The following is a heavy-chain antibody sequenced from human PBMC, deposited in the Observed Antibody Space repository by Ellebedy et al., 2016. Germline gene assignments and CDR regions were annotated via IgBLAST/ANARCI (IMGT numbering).Heavy chain of an antibody. CDR3: ARGRGYYFDY. J-gene: IGHJ4*02. CDR1: GGSISSSSYY. Sequence: SETLSLXXTVSGGSISSSSYYWGWIRQPPGKGLEWIGSIYYSGSTYYNPSLKSRVTISVDTSKNQFSLKLSSVTAADTAVYYCARGRGYYFDYWGQGTLVTVSS. V-gene: IGHV4-39*07. D-gene: IGHD2-15*01. CDR2: IYYSGST.